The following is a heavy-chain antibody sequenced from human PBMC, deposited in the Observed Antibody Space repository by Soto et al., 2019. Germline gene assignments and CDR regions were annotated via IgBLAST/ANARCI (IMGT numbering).Heavy chain of an antibody. CDR2: ISGGGNDR. Sequence: EVQLLESGGGLVQPGGSLTLSCAASGFTFSSYAMSWVRQAPGKGLEWVSAISGGGNDRFYADSVRGRFTISRDNSRNTLYLHMNSLRAEDTAVHYCARGLFIASTDTEPFDSWGQGTLVTVSS. D-gene: IGHD6-13*01. CDR3: ARGLFIASTDTEPFDS. J-gene: IGHJ4*02. CDR1: GFTFSSYA. V-gene: IGHV3-23*01.